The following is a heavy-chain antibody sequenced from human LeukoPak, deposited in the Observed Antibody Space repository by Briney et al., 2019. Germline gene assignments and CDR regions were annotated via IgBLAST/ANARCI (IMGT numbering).Heavy chain of an antibody. D-gene: IGHD6-19*01. CDR3: ARRGSGWGFSDY. Sequence: SETLSLTCAVYGGSFSGYYWSWIRQPPGKGLEWIGEINHSGSTNYNPSLKSRVTISLDTSKNQFTLKLSSVTAADTAVYYCARRGSGWGFSDYWGQGTLVTVSS. J-gene: IGHJ4*02. CDR2: INHSGST. CDR1: GGSFSGYY. V-gene: IGHV4-34*01.